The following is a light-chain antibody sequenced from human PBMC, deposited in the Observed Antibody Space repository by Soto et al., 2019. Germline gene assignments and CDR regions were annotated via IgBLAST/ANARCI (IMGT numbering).Light chain of an antibody. CDR1: QGISSY. CDR2: AAS. CDR3: QHLDSYST. Sequence: DIQLTQSPSFLSASVGDRVTITCRASQGISSYLARYQQKPGKAPKLLIYAASTLQSGVPSRFSGSGSGTEFTLTISSLQPEDFATYYCQHLDSYSTFGQGTRLEIK. V-gene: IGKV1-9*01. J-gene: IGKJ5*01.